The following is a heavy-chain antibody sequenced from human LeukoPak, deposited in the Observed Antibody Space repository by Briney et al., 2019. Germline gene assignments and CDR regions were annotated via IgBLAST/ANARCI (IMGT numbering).Heavy chain of an antibody. J-gene: IGHJ6*03. Sequence: EAGGSLRLSCAASGFTFSSYWMSWVRQAPGKGLEWVANIKQDGSEKYYVDSVKGRFTISRDNAKKSLYLQMNSLRAEDTALYHCTRGPLAVVSPNIARLKYYYYMDVWGKGTTVIVSS. CDR1: GFTFSSYW. D-gene: IGHD3-16*01. V-gene: IGHV3-7*03. CDR3: TRGPLAVVSPNIARLKYYYYMDV. CDR2: IKQDGSEK.